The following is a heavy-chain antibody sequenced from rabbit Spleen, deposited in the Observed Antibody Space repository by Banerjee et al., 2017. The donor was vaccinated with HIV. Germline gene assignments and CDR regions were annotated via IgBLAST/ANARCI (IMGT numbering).Heavy chain of an antibody. V-gene: IGHV1S40*01. CDR1: GFSFSSSYY. CDR3: ARDADVNSYTMYYFNL. Sequence: QSLEESGGDLVKPGASLTLTCTASGFSFSSSYYMCWVRQAPGKGLEWIAYIDAGSSGSTYYASWAKGRFTISKTSSTTVTLQMTSLTAADTATYFCARDADVNSYTMYYFNLWGPGTLVTVS. CDR2: IDAGSSGST. D-gene: IGHD8-1*01. J-gene: IGHJ4*01.